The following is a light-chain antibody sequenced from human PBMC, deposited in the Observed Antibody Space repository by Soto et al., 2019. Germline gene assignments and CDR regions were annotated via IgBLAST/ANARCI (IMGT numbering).Light chain of an antibody. CDR2: AAS. Sequence: DIQMTQSPSSLSASVGDRVTMTCRASQGISNYLAWYQQKPGKVPKLLIYAASTLQSGVPSRFSGSGSGTDFTLTISSLQPEDVATYYCHKYYSAPPTFGQGTKLEI. V-gene: IGKV1-27*01. J-gene: IGKJ2*01. CDR1: QGISNY. CDR3: HKYYSAPPT.